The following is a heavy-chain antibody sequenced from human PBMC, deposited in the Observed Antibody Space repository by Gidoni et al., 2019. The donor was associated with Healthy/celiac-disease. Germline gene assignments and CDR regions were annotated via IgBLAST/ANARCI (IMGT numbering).Heavy chain of an antibody. V-gene: IGHV4-34*01. CDR1: GGSFSGYY. D-gene: IGHD6-6*01. J-gene: IGHJ5*02. Sequence: QVQLQQWGAGLLKPSETLSLTCAVYGGSFSGYYWSWIRQPPGKGLEWIGEINHSGSTNYNPSLKSRVTISVDTSKNQFSLKLSSVTAADTAVYYCARSSIAARHRNWFDPWGQGTLVTVSS. CDR2: INHSGST. CDR3: ARSSIAARHRNWFDP.